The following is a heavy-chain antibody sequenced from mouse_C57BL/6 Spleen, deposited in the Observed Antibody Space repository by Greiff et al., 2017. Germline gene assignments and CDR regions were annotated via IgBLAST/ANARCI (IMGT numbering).Heavy chain of an antibody. Sequence: QVQLQQPGAELVKPGASVKLSCKASGYTFTSYWMQWVKQRPGQGLEWIGEIDPSDSYTNYNQKFKGKATLTVDTSSSTAYMQLSSLTSEGSAGYFCAKRGAFTFDYWGQGTTLTVSS. CDR2: IDPSDSYT. CDR1: GYTFTSYW. D-gene: IGHD1-1*01. V-gene: IGHV1-50*01. CDR3: AKRGAFTFDY. J-gene: IGHJ2*01.